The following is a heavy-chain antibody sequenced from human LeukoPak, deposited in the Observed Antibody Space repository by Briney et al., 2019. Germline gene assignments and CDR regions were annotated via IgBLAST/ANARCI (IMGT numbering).Heavy chain of an antibody. Sequence: ESSETLSLTCTVSGGSISSYYWSWIRQPPGKGLEWIGYIYYSGSTNYNPSLKSRVTISVDTSKNQFSLKLSSVTAADTAVYYCARDGELELLTAYYYYYMDVWGKGTTVTVSS. CDR2: IYYSGST. J-gene: IGHJ6*03. CDR3: ARDGELELLTAYYYYYMDV. CDR1: GGSISSYY. D-gene: IGHD1-7*01. V-gene: IGHV4-59*01.